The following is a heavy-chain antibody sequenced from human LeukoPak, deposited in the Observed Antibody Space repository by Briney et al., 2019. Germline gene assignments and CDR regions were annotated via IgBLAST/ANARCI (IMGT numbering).Heavy chain of an antibody. CDR3: AREERGLDAFDL. D-gene: IGHD1-1*01. CDR1: GYTFTSHY. J-gene: IGHJ3*01. CDR2: INPSGGST. V-gene: IGHV1-46*01. Sequence: ASVKVSCKASGYTFTSHYIHWVRQAPGQGLEWMGIINPSGGSTTYPQKFQGRLTMTRDTSTSTVYMELSSLRSEDTAVYYCAREERGLDAFDLWGQGTMVTVSS.